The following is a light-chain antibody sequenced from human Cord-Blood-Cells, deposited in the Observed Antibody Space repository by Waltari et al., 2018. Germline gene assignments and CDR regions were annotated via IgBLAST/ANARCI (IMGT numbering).Light chain of an antibody. CDR1: QSVSSY. CDR2: DAS. CDR3: QQRSNWYT. Sequence: EIVLTQSSATLSLTPGERATRSCRASQSVSSYLACYQQKPGQVSRLLIYDASNRATGIPARFSGSGSGTDFTLTISSLEPEDFSVYYCQQRSNWYTF. V-gene: IGKV3-11*01. J-gene: IGKJ2*01.